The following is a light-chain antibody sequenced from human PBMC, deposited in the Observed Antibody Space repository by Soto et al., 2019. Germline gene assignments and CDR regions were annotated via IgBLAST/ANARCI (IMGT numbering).Light chain of an antibody. CDR1: KNDIGVYDF. CDR3: QSYDNSLSGFYV. CDR2: EVV. V-gene: IGLV2-8*01. Sequence: QSALTQPPSASGSPGQSVTISCTGTKNDIGVYDFVSWYQHHPGKAPRLIIYEVVQRPSGVPDRFSGSKSGNTASLTVSGLQAEDEADYYCQSYDNSLSGFYVFGTGTKVTVL. J-gene: IGLJ1*01.